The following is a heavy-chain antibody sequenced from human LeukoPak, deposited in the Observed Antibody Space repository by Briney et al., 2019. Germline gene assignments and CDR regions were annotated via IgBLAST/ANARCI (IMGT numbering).Heavy chain of an antibody. J-gene: IGHJ4*02. D-gene: IGHD3-22*01. CDR3: ARVGPNYDSSGYPDY. Sequence: ASVKVSCKASGYTFTSYGISWVRQAPGQGLEWMGWMSAYNGNTNYAQKLQGRVTMTTDTSTSTAYMELRSLRSDDTAVYYCARVGPNYDSSGYPDYWGQGTLVTVSS. CDR1: GYTFTSYG. V-gene: IGHV1-18*01. CDR2: MSAYNGNT.